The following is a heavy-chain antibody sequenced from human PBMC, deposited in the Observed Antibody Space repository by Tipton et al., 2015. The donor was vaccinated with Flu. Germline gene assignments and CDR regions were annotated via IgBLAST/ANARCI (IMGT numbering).Heavy chain of an antibody. D-gene: IGHD3-10*02. CDR2: IYHSGTT. V-gene: IGHV4-38-2*01. J-gene: IGHJ4*02. CDR1: GYSISSNYY. Sequence: LRLSCAVSGYSISSNYYWGWIRQPPGKGLEWIGTIYHSGTTYYNPPLKSRLTMSVDTSNNQFSLKLNSVTAADTAVYYCARHTGDSVRGVVDYWGQGTLVNVSS. CDR3: ARHTGDSVRGVVDY.